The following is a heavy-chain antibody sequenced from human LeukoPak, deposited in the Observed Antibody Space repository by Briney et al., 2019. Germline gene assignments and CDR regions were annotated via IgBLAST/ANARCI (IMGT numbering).Heavy chain of an antibody. V-gene: IGHV1-69*13. CDR3: ARSYPPEGIAAAGTRGRYYYGMDV. Sequence: ASVKVSCKASGGTFSSYAISWVRQAPGQGLEWMGGIIPIFGTANYAQKFQGRVTITADESTSTAYMEPSSLRSEDTAVYYCARSYPPEGIAAAGTRGRYYYGMDVWGQGTTVTVSS. D-gene: IGHD6-13*01. CDR2: IIPIFGTA. J-gene: IGHJ6*02. CDR1: GGTFSSYA.